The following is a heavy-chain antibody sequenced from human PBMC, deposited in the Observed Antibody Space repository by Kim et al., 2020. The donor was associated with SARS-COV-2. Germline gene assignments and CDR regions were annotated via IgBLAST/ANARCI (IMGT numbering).Heavy chain of an antibody. CDR2: ISYDGSNK. Sequence: GGSLRLSCAASGFTFSSYGMHWVRQAPGKGLEWVAVISYDGSNKYYADSVKGRFTISRDNSKNTLYLQMNSLRAEDTAVYYCAKYCGGDCSPDYWGQGTLVTVSS. CDR1: GFTFSSYG. J-gene: IGHJ4*02. V-gene: IGHV3-30*18. D-gene: IGHD2-21*02. CDR3: AKYCGGDCSPDY.